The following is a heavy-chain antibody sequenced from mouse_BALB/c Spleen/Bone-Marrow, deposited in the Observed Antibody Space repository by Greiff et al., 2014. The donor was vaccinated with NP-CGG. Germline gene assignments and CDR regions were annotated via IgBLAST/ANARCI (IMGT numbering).Heavy chain of an antibody. CDR1: GYTFSSYW. Sequence: VQLVESGAELMKPGASVKISCKATGYTFSSYWIEWIKQRPGHGLEWIGEILPGSVTTNYNGRFKGKATFTADTSSNTAYMQLSSLTSGDSAVYYCARDHFDHWGPGTTLTVSS. J-gene: IGHJ2*01. CDR2: ILPGSVTT. CDR3: ARDHFDH. V-gene: IGHV1-9*01.